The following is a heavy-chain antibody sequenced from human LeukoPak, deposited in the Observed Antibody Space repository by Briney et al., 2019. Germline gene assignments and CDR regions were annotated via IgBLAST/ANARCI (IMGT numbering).Heavy chain of an antibody. D-gene: IGHD1-1*01. CDR1: GDSISNYY. CDR2: TLYSGSI. J-gene: IGHJ4*02. CDR3: ARDRDPELYYFDY. V-gene: IGHV4-59*01. Sequence: SETLSLTCTVSGDSISNYYWSWIRQPPGKGLEWIGYTLYSGSINYNPSLKSRVTISVDTSNNQFSLKLNSVTAADTAVYYCARDRDPELYYFDYWGQGTPVTVSS.